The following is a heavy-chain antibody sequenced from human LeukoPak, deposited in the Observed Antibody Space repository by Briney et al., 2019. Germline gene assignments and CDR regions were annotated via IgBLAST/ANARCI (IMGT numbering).Heavy chain of an antibody. CDR2: INSDESST. V-gene: IGHV3-74*01. D-gene: IGHD2-15*01. Sequence: GGSLRLSCAASGFSFSNFWMHWVRQAPGKGLVWLSRINSDESSTTYADSAKGRFTISRDNAKNTLYLQMNSLRAEDTAVYYCARARLYCSGGSCYLHLDSWGQGTLVTVSS. CDR1: GFSFSNFW. CDR3: ARARLYCSGGSCYLHLDS. J-gene: IGHJ4*02.